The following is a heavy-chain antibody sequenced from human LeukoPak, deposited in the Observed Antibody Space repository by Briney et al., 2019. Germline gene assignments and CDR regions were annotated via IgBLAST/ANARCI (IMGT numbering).Heavy chain of an antibody. CDR1: GGSISSNGYY. D-gene: IGHD1-1*01. CDR3: ARDRRQRDYFDF. Sequence: SETLSLTCTVSGGSISSNGYYWAWFRQPPGKGLEWIGSIYYSGGTYYNPFLKSRVTILVDTSKNQFSLKLNSVTAADTAVYYCARDRRQRDYFDFWGQGARVSVSS. V-gene: IGHV4-39*07. J-gene: IGHJ4*02. CDR2: IYYSGGT.